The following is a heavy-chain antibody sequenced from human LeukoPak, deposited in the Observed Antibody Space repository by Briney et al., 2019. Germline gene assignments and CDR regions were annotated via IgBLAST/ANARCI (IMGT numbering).Heavy chain of an antibody. V-gene: IGHV3-23*01. CDR3: SVVLTVPYNSTVWEF. CDR2: ITASGGDT. D-gene: IGHD3-16*01. J-gene: IGHJ6*02. Sequence: GGSLRLSCAASGFTFNSYAMSWVRQAPGKGLEWLSAITASGGDTYYADSVKGRFTISRDNSKNTLYLQMNSLRAEDTAVYYCSVVLTVPYNSTVWEFWGQGPTFTVSS. CDR1: GFTFNSYA.